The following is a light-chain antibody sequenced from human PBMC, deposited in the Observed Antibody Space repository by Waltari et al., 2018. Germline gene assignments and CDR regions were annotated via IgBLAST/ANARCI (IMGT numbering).Light chain of an antibody. CDR3: AAWFDSLNGWV. V-gene: IGLV1-44*01. CDR2: HIN. Sequence: QSLVTQSPSVSGTPGQRVTISCSASGSRIGSIDLNWYQQFPGTAPKLLIYHINVRPSGGPDRFSGSKSGTSATLTISGLQSEDEADYYCAAWFDSLNGWVFGGGTKVTVL. J-gene: IGLJ3*02. CDR1: GSRIGSID.